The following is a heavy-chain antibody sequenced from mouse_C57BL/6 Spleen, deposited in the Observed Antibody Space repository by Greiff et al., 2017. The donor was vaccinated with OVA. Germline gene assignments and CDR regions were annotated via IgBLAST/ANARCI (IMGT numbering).Heavy chain of an antibody. CDR3: TPSRAY. CDR1: GFHIKDDY. CDR2: IDPENGDT. J-gene: IGHJ3*01. V-gene: IGHV14-4*01. Sequence: VQLQQSGAELVRPGASVKLSCTASGFHIKDDYMHWVKPRPEQGMEWIGWIDPENGDTEYASKFQGKATITADTSSNTAYLQLSSLTSEDTAVYYCTPSRAYWGQGTLVTVSA.